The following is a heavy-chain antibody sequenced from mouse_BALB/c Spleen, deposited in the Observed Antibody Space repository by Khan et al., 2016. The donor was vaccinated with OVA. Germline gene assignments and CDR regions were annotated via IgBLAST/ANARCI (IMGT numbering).Heavy chain of an antibody. J-gene: IGHJ3*01. CDR3: ANHYGNPFAF. Sequence: VQLKESGAELVKPGASVKLSCSASGFNIKDTYIHWMKQRPEQGLEWIGRIDPPNDDSKYGPKFQAKATLTADTSSNTAYLQLSSLTSEDTAVYYCANHYGNPFAFWGQGTPVSVSA. CDR1: GFNIKDTY. V-gene: IGHV14-3*02. D-gene: IGHD2-1*01. CDR2: IDPPNDDS.